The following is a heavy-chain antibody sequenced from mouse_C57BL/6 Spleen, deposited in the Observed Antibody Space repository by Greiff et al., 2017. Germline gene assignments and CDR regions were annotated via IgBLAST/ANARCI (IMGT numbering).Heavy chain of an antibody. V-gene: IGHV14-2*01. J-gene: IGHJ2*01. CDR2: IDPEDGET. CDR1: GFNINAYY. Sequence: VHVKQPGAELVKPGASVKLSCTASGFNINAYYMHWVKQRPELGLEWIGRIDPEDGETKYAPKFQGKATLTADTSSNTAYLQLSSLTSEDTAVYYCARMEGYSFDYWGQGTTLTVSS. CDR3: ARMEGYSFDY.